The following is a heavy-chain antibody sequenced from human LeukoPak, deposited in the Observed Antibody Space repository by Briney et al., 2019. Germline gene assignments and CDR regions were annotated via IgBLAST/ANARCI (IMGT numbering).Heavy chain of an antibody. CDR1: GGSFSGYY. CDR3: ARSNDYGDYVDY. Sequence: SETLSLTCAVYGGSFSGYYWSWIRQPPGKGLEWIGEINHSGSTNYNPPLKSRVTISVDTSKNQFSLKLSSVTAADTAVYYCARSNDYGDYVDYWGQGTLVTVSS. CDR2: INHSGST. D-gene: IGHD4-17*01. J-gene: IGHJ4*02. V-gene: IGHV4-34*01.